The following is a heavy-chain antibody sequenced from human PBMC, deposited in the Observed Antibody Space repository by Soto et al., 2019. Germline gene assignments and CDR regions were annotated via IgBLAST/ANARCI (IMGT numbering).Heavy chain of an antibody. Sequence: GGSLRLSCAASGFTFGSYAMSWVRQAPGKGLEWVSTITGGGENTHYADSVKGRFTISRDNSKNTLSLQMNSLRVDDTAVYHCAKGRISVAAPFNWFDPWGQGTLVTVSS. CDR3: AKGRISVAAPFNWFDP. CDR1: GFTFGSYA. V-gene: IGHV3-23*01. CDR2: ITGGGENT. J-gene: IGHJ5*02. D-gene: IGHD6-19*01.